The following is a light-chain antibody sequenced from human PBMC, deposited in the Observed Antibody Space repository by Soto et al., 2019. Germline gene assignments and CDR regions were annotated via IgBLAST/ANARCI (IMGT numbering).Light chain of an antibody. Sequence: DIQMTQSPSSLSASVGDRVTITCRASQGISNYLAWYQQKPGKVPKLLIYAASTLQSGVPSRFSGSGSGTDFTLTISSLQPEDGATYYCQRHNSAPPVSFGPGTKVDLK. CDR3: QRHNSAPPVS. CDR2: AAS. J-gene: IGKJ3*01. V-gene: IGKV1-27*01. CDR1: QGISNY.